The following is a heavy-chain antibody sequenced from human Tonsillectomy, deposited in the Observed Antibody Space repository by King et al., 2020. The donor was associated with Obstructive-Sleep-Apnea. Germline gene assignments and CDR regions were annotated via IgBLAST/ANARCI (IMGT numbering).Heavy chain of an antibody. Sequence: QVQLQQWGAGLLKPSETLSLTCAVSGGSFSGYYWSWIRQPPGKGLEWIGEINHSGSTNYNPSLKSRVTISVDTSKNQFSLKLSSVTAADTAVYYCATSSSGYYDYWGQGTLVTVSS. CDR1: GGSFSGYY. D-gene: IGHD3-22*01. CDR2: INHSGST. J-gene: IGHJ4*02. CDR3: ATSSSGYYDY. V-gene: IGHV4-34*01.